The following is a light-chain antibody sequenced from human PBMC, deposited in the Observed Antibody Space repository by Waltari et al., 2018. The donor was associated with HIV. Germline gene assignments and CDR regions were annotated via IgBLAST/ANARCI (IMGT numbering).Light chain of an antibody. CDR3: QGWDSGSEPPVV. Sequence: SSVSTPPPSASVAPGQTARITRGGNNIRTKRVHWSPQTPGQAPVLVGLDGLDGPPGIPERFSGSNAGNMAALTISGVEAGDEADYYCQGWDSGSEPPVVFGGGTKLTVL. V-gene: IGLV3-21*02. CDR2: DGL. CDR1: NIRTKR. J-gene: IGLJ2*01.